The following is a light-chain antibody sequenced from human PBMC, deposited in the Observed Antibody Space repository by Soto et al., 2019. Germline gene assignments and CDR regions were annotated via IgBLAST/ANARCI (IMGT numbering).Light chain of an antibody. CDR1: QSFTTW. CDR2: DVS. CDR3: QQYYRYPLS. J-gene: IGKJ4*01. Sequence: DIQMTQSPSTLSASVGDRVTITCRASQSFTTWLAWYQQKPGKAPKLLIFDVSTLETGVPSRFSGSGSGTEVTLTISSLQPDDFATYYCQQYYRYPLSFGGGTTVEIK. V-gene: IGKV1-5*01.